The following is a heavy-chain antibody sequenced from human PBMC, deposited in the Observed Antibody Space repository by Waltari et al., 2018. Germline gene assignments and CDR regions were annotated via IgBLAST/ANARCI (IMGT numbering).Heavy chain of an antibody. CDR1: GFTFDDYA. CDR3: AKGRNYAIFDY. D-gene: IGHD1-7*01. V-gene: IGHV3-9*01. CDR2: ISWNSGSI. J-gene: IGHJ4*02. Sequence: EVQLVESGGGLVQPGRSLSHHCAAYGFTFDDYAMHWVRQAPGKGLEWVSGISWNSGSIGYADSVKGRFTISRDNAKNSLYLQMNSLRAEDTALYYCAKGRNYAIFDYWGQGTLVTVSS.